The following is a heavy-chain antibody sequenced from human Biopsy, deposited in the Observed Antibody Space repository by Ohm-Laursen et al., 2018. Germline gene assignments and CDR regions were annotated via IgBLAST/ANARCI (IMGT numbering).Heavy chain of an antibody. CDR1: EFIFSRFW. CDR2: INSDGSST. D-gene: IGHD3-10*01. V-gene: IGHV3-74*01. CDR3: TRAEAGSGSLLYFDY. J-gene: IGHJ4*02. Sequence: GSLRLSCTASEFIFSRFWMYWVRQAPGKGLVWVSRINSDGSSTNYADAVKGRFTISRDSAKNTVFLQMNSLRAEDTAVYYCTRAEAGSGSLLYFDYWGQGTLATVSS.